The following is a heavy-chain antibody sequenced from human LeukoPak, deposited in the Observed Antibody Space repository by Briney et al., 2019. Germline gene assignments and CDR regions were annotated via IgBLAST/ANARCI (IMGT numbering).Heavy chain of an antibody. J-gene: IGHJ4*02. CDR2: IYHSGST. CDR1: GGSISSSNW. CDR3: ASYYYDSSGYYFDH. Sequence: SGTLSLTCAVSGGSISSSNWWSWVRQPPGKGLEWIGSIYHSGSTYYNPSLKSRVTISVDTSKNQFSLKPSSVTAADTAVYYCASYYYDSSGYYFDHWGQGTLVTVSS. D-gene: IGHD3-22*01. V-gene: IGHV4-4*02.